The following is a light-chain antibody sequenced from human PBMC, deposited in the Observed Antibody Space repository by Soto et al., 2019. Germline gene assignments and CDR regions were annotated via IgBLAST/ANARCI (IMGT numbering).Light chain of an antibody. V-gene: IGLV2-14*01. J-gene: IGLJ1*01. CDR3: CSYRTSNTRQIV. CDR2: DVS. CDR1: SSDVGGYNY. Sequence: QSVLTQPASVSGSPGQSITISCTGTSSDVGGYNYASWYQQHPGKAHRLMIYDVSNRPSGVSNRFSGSKSGNTASLTISGLQPEDEADYYCCSYRTSNTRQIVCGTGTKVTVL.